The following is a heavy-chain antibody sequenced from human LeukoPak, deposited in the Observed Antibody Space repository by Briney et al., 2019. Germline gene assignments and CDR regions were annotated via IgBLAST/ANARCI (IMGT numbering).Heavy chain of an antibody. CDR3: VTYRQVLLPFES. D-gene: IGHD2-8*02. Sequence: PGGSLRLSCAASGFTFSTFAMIWVRQPPGKGLEWVSSNFPSGGEIHYADSVRGRFTISRDNSKSTLSLQMNSLRAEDTAIYYCVTYRQVLLPFESWGQGTLVTVSS. J-gene: IGHJ4*02. CDR1: GFTFSTFA. CDR2: NFPSGGEI. V-gene: IGHV3-23*01.